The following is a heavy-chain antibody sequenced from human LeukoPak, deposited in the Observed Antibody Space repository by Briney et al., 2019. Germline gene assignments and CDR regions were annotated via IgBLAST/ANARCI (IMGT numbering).Heavy chain of an antibody. V-gene: IGHV4-59*01. Sequence: SETLSLTCTVSGGSITNYYWSWLRQPPGKGLEWIGFIYYSGTTNYNPSLKSRVTISVDTSKNQFSLKLSSMTAADTAVYYCARGALLWFGDRMEYYFDYWGQGTLLTVSS. CDR1: GGSITNYY. D-gene: IGHD3-10*01. CDR2: IYYSGTT. J-gene: IGHJ4*02. CDR3: ARGALLWFGDRMEYYFDY.